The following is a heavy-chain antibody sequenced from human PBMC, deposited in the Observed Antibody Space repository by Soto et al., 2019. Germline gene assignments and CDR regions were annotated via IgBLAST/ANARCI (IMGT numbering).Heavy chain of an antibody. CDR1: GGSSSSSSYY. Sequence: SEIQCLTSTVSGGSSSSSSYYWGWIRQPPGKGLEWIGSIYYSGSTYYNPSLKSRVTISVDTSKNQFSLKLSSVTAADTAVYYCSRRGSGWQPRVYYLDYRGQGTLVTVSS. D-gene: IGHD6-19*01. V-gene: IGHV4-39*01. CDR3: SRRGSGWQPRVYYLDY. CDR2: IYYSGST. J-gene: IGHJ4*02.